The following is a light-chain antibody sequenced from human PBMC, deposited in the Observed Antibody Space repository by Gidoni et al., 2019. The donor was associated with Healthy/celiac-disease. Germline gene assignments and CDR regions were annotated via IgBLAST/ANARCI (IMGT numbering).Light chain of an antibody. Sequence: DIQINQPPSSLSASVGDRVTIPCRTSQGSSNYLAWYQQKPGKVPKLLIYAASTLQSGVPSRFSGSGSGTDFTLTISSMQPEDVATYYCQKYNSAPYTFGQGTKLEIK. CDR1: QGSSNY. CDR3: QKYNSAPYT. CDR2: AAS. V-gene: IGKV1-27*01. J-gene: IGKJ2*01.